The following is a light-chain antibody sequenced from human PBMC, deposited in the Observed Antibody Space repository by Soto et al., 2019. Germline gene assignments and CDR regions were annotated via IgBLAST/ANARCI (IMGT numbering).Light chain of an antibody. CDR2: DVS. Sequence: QSALTQPASVSGSPGQSIAISCTGTSSDVGGYDYVSWYQQHPGKAPKLMIYDVSNRPSGVSSRFSGSKSGNTASLTISGLQAEDEADDYCNSYTSSSTYVFGTGTKLTVL. CDR1: SSDVGGYDY. V-gene: IGLV2-14*01. J-gene: IGLJ1*01. CDR3: NSYTSSSTYV.